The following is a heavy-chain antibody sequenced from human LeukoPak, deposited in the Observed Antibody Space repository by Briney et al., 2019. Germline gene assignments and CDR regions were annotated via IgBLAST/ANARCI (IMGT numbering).Heavy chain of an antibody. CDR3: AKGTVDWYEVGVDY. D-gene: IGHD1-1*01. CDR2: ISGSGGST. V-gene: IGHV3-23*01. Sequence: PGGSLRLSCAAPGFTFSSYAMSWVRQAPGKGLEWVSAISGSGGSTYYADSVKGRFTISRDNSKNTLYLQMNSLRAEDTAVYYCAKGTVDWYEVGVDYWGQGTLITVSS. CDR1: GFTFSSYA. J-gene: IGHJ4*02.